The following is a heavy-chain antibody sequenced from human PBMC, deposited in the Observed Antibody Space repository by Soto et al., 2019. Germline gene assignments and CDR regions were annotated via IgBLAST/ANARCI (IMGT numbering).Heavy chain of an antibody. D-gene: IGHD3-16*01. Sequence: GESLKISCTASGFSFSSYSMNWVRQTPEKGLEWVAYITRSSSPIYYADSVKGRFTISRDNANSFLYLQMNSLRDEDTAVYYCTRDPHDLDVWGPGTTVTVSS. J-gene: IGHJ6*02. CDR2: ITRSSSPI. V-gene: IGHV3-48*02. CDR3: TRDPHDLDV. CDR1: GFSFSSYS.